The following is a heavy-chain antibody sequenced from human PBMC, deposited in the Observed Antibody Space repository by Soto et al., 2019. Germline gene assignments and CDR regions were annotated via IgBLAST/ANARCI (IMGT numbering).Heavy chain of an antibody. CDR1: GFTFSDHY. J-gene: IGHJ4*02. CDR2: IRNKANSYTT. V-gene: IGHV3-72*01. Sequence: VELVESGGGLVQPGGSLRLSCAASGFTFSDHYMDWVRQAPGEGLEWVGRIRNKANSYTTEYAASVRGRFTISRDDSKNSLDLQMNSLKTEDTAVYYCVKGSCSGGSCYSGDYWGQGTLVTVSS. D-gene: IGHD2-15*01. CDR3: VKGSCSGGSCYSGDY.